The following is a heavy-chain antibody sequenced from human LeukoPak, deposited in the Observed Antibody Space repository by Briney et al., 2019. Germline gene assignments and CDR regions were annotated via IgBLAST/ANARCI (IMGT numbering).Heavy chain of an antibody. CDR2: ISSSSSYI. Sequence: GGSLRLSCAASGFTFSSYSMNWVRQAPGKGLEWVSSISSSSSYIYFADSVKGRFTISRDNAKNSLYLQMNSLRAEDTAVYYCARGSYAGVTPAHKYYFDYWGQGTLVTVSS. CDR1: GFTFSSYS. D-gene: IGHD3-16*01. CDR3: ARGSYAGVTPAHKYYFDY. J-gene: IGHJ4*02. V-gene: IGHV3-21*01.